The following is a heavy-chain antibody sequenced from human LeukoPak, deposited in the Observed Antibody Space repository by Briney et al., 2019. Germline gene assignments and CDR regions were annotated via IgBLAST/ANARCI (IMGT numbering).Heavy chain of an antibody. CDR2: IIPIFGTA. CDR1: GGTFSSYA. V-gene: IGHV1-69*05. D-gene: IGHD6-13*01. J-gene: IGHJ5*02. Sequence: ASVKVSCKASGGTFSSYAISWVRQAPGQGLEWMGGIIPIFGTANYAQKFQGRVTITTDESTSTVYMELSSLRSEDTAVYYCAEQQLVGWFDPWGQGTLVTVSS. CDR3: AEQQLVGWFDP.